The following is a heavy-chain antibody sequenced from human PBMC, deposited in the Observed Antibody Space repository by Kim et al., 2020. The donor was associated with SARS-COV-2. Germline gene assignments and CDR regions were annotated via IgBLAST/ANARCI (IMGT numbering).Heavy chain of an antibody. CDR2: ISGSGGST. V-gene: IGHV3-23*01. D-gene: IGHD4-17*01. CDR3: AKRQYGDPNFDY. CDR1: GFTFSSYA. J-gene: IGHJ4*02. Sequence: GGSLRLSCAASGFTFSSYAMSWVRQAPGKGLEWGSVISGSGGSTYYADSVKGRFTIARDNSKNTLYLQMNSLRAEDTAIYYCAKRQYGDPNFDYWGQGTLVTVSS.